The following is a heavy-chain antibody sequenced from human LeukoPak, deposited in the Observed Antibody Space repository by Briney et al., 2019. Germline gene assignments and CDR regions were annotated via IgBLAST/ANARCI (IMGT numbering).Heavy chain of an antibody. J-gene: IGHJ3*02. CDR3: ARRSASCSGGSCYPDAFDI. V-gene: IGHV1-46*03. D-gene: IGHD2-15*01. CDR2: INPSGGST. Sequence: ASVKVSCKASGYTFTSYYMHWVQQAPGQGLEWMGIINPSGGSTSYAQKFQGRVTMTRDTSTSTVYMELSSLRSEDTAVYYCARRSASCSGGSCYPDAFDIWGQGTMVTVSS. CDR1: GYTFTSYY.